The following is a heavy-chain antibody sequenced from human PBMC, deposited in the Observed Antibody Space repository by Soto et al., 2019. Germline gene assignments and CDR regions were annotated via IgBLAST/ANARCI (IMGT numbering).Heavy chain of an antibody. CDR2: ISYDGSNK. Sequence: GVSLRLSCAASGFTFSSYGMHWVRQAPGKGLEWVAVISYDGSNKYYADSVKGRFTISRDNSKNTLYLQMNSLRAEDTAVYYCAPIAVAGTEGLDYWGQGTLVTVSS. V-gene: IGHV3-30*03. CDR1: GFTFSSYG. D-gene: IGHD6-19*01. J-gene: IGHJ4*02. CDR3: APIAVAGTEGLDY.